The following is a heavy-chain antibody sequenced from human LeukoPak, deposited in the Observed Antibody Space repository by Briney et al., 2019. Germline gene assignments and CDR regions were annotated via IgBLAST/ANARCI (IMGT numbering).Heavy chain of an antibody. CDR3: ARDRSGYSNWFDP. V-gene: IGHV1-2*02. CDR2: INPNSGGT. CDR1: GYTFTGYY. Sequence: ASVKVSCKASGYTFTGYYMHWVRQAPGQGLEWMGWINPNSGGTNYAQKFQGRVTITRDTSISTAYMELSRLRSDDTAVYYCARDRSGYSNWFDPWGQGTLVTVSS. J-gene: IGHJ5*02. D-gene: IGHD3-22*01.